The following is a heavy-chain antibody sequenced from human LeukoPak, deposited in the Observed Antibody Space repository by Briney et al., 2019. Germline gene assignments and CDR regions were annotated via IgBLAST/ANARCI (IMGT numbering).Heavy chain of an antibody. CDR3: ARGVAPYCGGDCYSDYYYYYYMDV. J-gene: IGHJ6*03. Sequence: SETLSLPCTVSGGSISSYYWSWLRQPPGKGREGIGYIYYSESPNHHPPLQSRVTISVDTSKNQFSLKLSSVTAADTAVYYCARGVAPYCGGDCYSDYYYYYYMDVWGKGTTVTVSS. V-gene: IGHV4-59*01. CDR1: GGSISSYY. D-gene: IGHD2-21*01. CDR2: IYYSESP.